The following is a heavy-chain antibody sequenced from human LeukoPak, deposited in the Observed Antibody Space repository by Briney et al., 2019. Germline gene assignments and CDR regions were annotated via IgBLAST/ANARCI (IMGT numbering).Heavy chain of an antibody. J-gene: IGHJ4*02. V-gene: IGHV3-48*03. CDR3: ARDGLSTTYYYDSSGYQN. D-gene: IGHD3-22*01. CDR1: GFTFSSYE. Sequence: GGSLRLSCAASGFTFSSYEMNWVRQAPGKGLEWVSYISSSGSTIYYADSVKGRFTISRDNAKNSLYLQMNSLRAEDTAVYYCARDGLSTTYYYDSSGYQNWGQGTLVTVSS. CDR2: ISSSGSTI.